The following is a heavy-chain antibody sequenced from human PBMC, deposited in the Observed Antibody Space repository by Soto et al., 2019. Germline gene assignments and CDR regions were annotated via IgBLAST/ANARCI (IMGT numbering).Heavy chain of an antibody. CDR2: IYYSGST. Sequence: SETLSLTCTVSGGSISSSSYYWGWIRQPPGKGLEWIGSIYYSGSTYYNPSLKSRVTISVDTSKNQFSLKLSSVTAADTAVYYCARHRRYDSSGYYYGPHFDYWGQGTLVTVSS. V-gene: IGHV4-39*01. D-gene: IGHD3-22*01. CDR1: GGSISSSSYY. CDR3: ARHRRYDSSGYYYGPHFDY. J-gene: IGHJ4*02.